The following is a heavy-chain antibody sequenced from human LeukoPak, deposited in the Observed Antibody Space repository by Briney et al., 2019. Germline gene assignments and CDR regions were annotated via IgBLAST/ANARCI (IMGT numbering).Heavy chain of an antibody. CDR2: ISWNSGSI. CDR3: AKAPARLDYYYYYMDV. D-gene: IGHD6-6*01. V-gene: IGHV3-9*01. J-gene: IGHJ6*03. CDR1: GFTFDDYA. Sequence: GRSLRLSCAASGFTFDDYAMHWVRQAPGKGLEWVSGISWNSGSIGYADSVKGRFTISRDNAKNSLYLQMNSLRAEDTALYYCAKAPARLDYYYYYMDVWGKGTTVTVSS.